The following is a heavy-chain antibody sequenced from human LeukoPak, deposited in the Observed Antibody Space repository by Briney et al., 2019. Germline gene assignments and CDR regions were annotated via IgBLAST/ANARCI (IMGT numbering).Heavy chain of an antibody. J-gene: IGHJ3*02. CDR2: IYPGDSDT. V-gene: IGHV5-51*01. Sequence: AESLKISCKGSGYSFTNSWIAWVRKMPAKGLEWIGIIYPGDSDTRYSPSFQGQVTISADKSISTAYLQWSGLKASDTAMYYCARRIAAEAFDIWGQGTMVTVSA. D-gene: IGHD6-25*01. CDR3: ARRIAAEAFDI. CDR1: GYSFTNSW.